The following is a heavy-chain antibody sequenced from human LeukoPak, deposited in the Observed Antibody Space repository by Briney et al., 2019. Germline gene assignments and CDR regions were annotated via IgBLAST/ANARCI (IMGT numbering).Heavy chain of an antibody. Sequence: PSETLSLTCAVYGGSFSGYYWSWIRQPPGKGLEWIGEINHSGSTNYNPSLKSRVTISVDTSKNQFSLKLSSVTAADTAVYYCARAWSYGLDVWGKGTTVTVSS. V-gene: IGHV4-34*01. CDR2: INHSGST. D-gene: IGHD3-3*01. CDR1: GGSFSGYY. CDR3: ARAWSYGLDV. J-gene: IGHJ6*04.